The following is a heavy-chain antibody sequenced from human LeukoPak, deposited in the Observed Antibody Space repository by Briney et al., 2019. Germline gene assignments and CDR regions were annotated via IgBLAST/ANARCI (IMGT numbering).Heavy chain of an antibody. D-gene: IGHD1-7*01. CDR2: IYHSGST. CDR3: ARAPNWNYAQNYYFDY. Sequence: PSETLSLTCAVYGGSFSGYYWSWIRQPPGKGLEWIGSIYHSGSTYYNPSLKSRVTISVDTSNNQFSLKLSSVTAADTAVYYCARAPNWNYAQNYYFDYWGQGTLVTVSS. J-gene: IGHJ4*02. CDR1: GGSFSGYY. V-gene: IGHV4-34*01.